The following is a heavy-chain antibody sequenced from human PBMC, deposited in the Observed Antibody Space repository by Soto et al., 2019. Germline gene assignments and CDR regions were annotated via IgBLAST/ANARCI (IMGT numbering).Heavy chain of an antibody. V-gene: IGHV3-30-3*01. Sequence: QVQLVESGGGVVQPGRSLRLSCAASGFTFSSYAMHWVRQAPGKGLEWVAVISYDGSNKYYADSVKGRFTISRDNSKNTLYLQMNSLRAEDTAVYYCARDIADTAMVFDYWGQGTLVTVSS. J-gene: IGHJ4*02. D-gene: IGHD5-18*01. CDR1: GFTFSSYA. CDR3: ARDIADTAMVFDY. CDR2: ISYDGSNK.